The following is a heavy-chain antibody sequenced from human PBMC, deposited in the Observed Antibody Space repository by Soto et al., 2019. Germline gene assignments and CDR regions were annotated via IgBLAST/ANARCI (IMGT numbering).Heavy chain of an antibody. CDR1: GFTFISYG. CDR2: ISYDGSNK. V-gene: IGHV3-30*18. Sequence: PGGSLRLSCAASGFTFISYGMHWVRQAPGKGLEWVAVISYDGSNKYYADSVKGRFTISRDNSKNTLYLQMNSLRAEDTAVYYCAKSGDGYNYLDYWGQGTLVTVSS. CDR3: AKSGDGYNYLDY. J-gene: IGHJ4*02. D-gene: IGHD5-12*01.